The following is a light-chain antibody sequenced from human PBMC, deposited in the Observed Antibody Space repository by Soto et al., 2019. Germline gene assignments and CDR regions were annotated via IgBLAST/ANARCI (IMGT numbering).Light chain of an antibody. CDR3: QQYGSSGT. V-gene: IGKV3-20*01. Sequence: EIVLTQSPGTLSLSPGEIATLSFRASQSVSSSYLAWYQQKPGQAPRLLIYQTSIRAAGIPARFSGSGSGTDFTLTISRLEPEDFAVYYCQQYGSSGTFGQGTKVDIK. CDR2: QTS. CDR1: QSVSSSY. J-gene: IGKJ1*01.